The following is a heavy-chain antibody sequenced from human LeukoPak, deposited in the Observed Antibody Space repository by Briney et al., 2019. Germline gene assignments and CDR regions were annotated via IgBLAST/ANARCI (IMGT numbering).Heavy chain of an antibody. Sequence: SETLSLTCAVYGGSFSGYYWSWIRQPPGKGLEWIGEINRSGSTNYNPSLKSRVTISVDTSKNQFSLKLSSVTAADTAVYYCARLPGRGLGELKPPTYYYYMDVWGKGTTVTISS. CDR1: GGSFSGYY. J-gene: IGHJ6*03. V-gene: IGHV4-34*01. D-gene: IGHD3-10*01. CDR2: INRSGST. CDR3: ARLPGRGLGELKPPTYYYYMDV.